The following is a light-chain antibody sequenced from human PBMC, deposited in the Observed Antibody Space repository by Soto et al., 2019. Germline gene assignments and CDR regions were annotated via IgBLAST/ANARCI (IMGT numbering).Light chain of an antibody. CDR3: QQYGSSGT. V-gene: IGKV3-20*01. CDR2: GAS. J-gene: IGKJ1*01. Sequence: EIVLTQSPGTLSLSPGEIATLYCRASQSVSSYLAWFQQKPGQAPRLLIYGASNRATGIPDRFSGSGSGTDFTLTISRLEPEDFAVYYCQQYGSSGTFGQGTKVE. CDR1: QSVSSY.